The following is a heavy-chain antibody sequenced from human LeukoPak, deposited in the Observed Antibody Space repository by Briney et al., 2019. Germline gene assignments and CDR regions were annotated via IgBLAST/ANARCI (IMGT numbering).Heavy chain of an antibody. D-gene: IGHD5-24*01. V-gene: IGHV3-30-3*01. J-gene: IGHJ5*02. CDR2: ISYDGSNK. CDR1: GFTFSSYA. Sequence: GGSLRLSCAASGFTFSSYAMHWVRQAAGKGLEWVAVISYDGSNKYYADSVKGRFTISRDNSKNTLYLQMNSLRAEDTAVYYCASLAPTEPVEMATDPWGQGTLVTVSS. CDR3: ASLAPTEPVEMATDP.